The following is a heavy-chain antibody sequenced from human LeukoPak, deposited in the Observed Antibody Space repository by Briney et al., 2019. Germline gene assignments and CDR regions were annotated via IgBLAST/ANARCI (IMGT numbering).Heavy chain of an antibody. Sequence: ASVKVSCKGSGYTFTSYYMHWVRQAPGQGLDWMGMINPSSGSTRFAQMFQDRVTMTRDTSTSAVYMELSSLTSEDTAMYYCARTYSSSWSYCDSWGQGTLVTVSS. V-gene: IGHV1-46*01. J-gene: IGHJ4*02. CDR3: ARTYSSSWSYCDS. D-gene: IGHD6-13*01. CDR2: INPSSGST. CDR1: GYTFTSYY.